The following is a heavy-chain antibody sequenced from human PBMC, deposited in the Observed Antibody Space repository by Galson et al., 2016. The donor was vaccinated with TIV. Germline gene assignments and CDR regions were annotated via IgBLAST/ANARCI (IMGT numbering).Heavy chain of an antibody. Sequence: SVKVSCKASGGIFRSYAISWVRQAPGQGLEWMGGIIAIFGIPNYAQKFQGRVTITADESTPTVYMELSSLRSDDTAVYYCARGSSYYSNYLDVWGKGTTVTVSS. CDR2: IIAIFGIP. D-gene: IGHD3-3*01. CDR1: GGIFRSYA. CDR3: ARGSSYYSNYLDV. V-gene: IGHV1-69*13. J-gene: IGHJ6*03.